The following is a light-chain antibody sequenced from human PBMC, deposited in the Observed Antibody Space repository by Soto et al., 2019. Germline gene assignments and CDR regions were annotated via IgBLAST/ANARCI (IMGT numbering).Light chain of an antibody. V-gene: IGLV2-14*01. CDR1: SSDVGGYNY. CDR3: SSYTSGSTYV. J-gene: IGLJ1*01. CDR2: EVS. Sequence: QSVLTQPASVSGSPGQSSTISCTGTSSDVGGYNYVSWYQQHPGKAPKLMIYEVSNRPSGVSNRFSGSKSGNTASLTISGLQAEDEADYYCSSYTSGSTYVFGTGTKVTVL.